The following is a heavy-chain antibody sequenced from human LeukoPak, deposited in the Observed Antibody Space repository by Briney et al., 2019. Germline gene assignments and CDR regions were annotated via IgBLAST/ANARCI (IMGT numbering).Heavy chain of an antibody. CDR1: GGSISSSSYY. D-gene: IGHD2-21*02. J-gene: IGHJ4*02. Sequence: PSETLSLTCTVSGGSISSSSYYWGWIRQPPGKGLEWIGEINHSGSTNYNPSLKSRVTISVDTSKNQFSLKLSSVTAADTAVYYCARDLEGLLFRGTLDYWGQGTLVTVSS. V-gene: IGHV4-39*07. CDR2: INHSGST. CDR3: ARDLEGLLFRGTLDY.